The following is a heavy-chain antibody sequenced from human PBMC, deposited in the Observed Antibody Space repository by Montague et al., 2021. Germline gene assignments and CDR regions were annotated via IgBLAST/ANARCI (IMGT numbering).Heavy chain of an antibody. CDR3: ARGWQKRFDP. Sequence: CAISGDSVTVKWDSWACRKNSPSNAIEWLRTTYYRSKWYNEYAISVKSRITVNPDTSKNQFSLLLNSVTPEDTAVYYCARGWQKRFDPWGQGTLVTVSS. J-gene: IGHJ5*02. CDR2: TYYRSKWYN. CDR1: GDSVTVKWDS. V-gene: IGHV6-1*01. D-gene: IGHD5-24*01.